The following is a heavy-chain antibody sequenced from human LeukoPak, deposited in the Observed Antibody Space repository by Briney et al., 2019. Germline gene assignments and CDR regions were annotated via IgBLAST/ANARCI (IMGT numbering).Heavy chain of an antibody. Sequence: GGSLRLSCAASGFTFSSYTMTWVRQAQGTGLEWVSSISGSGGGTYYADSVKGRLTISRDNSKNTLYLEVNGLRADDTAIYYCAREQNIRGVIIIVDSWGQGTLVTVSS. D-gene: IGHD3-10*01. J-gene: IGHJ4*02. CDR2: ISGSGGGT. V-gene: IGHV3-23*01. CDR1: GFTFSSYT. CDR3: AREQNIRGVIIIVDS.